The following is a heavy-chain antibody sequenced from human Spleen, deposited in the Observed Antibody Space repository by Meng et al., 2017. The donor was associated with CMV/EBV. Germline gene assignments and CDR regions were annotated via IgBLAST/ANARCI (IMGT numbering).Heavy chain of an antibody. J-gene: IGHJ3*02. V-gene: IGHV4-34*01. CDR1: GGPFSGYY. CDR3: ARDSSDSVAFDI. CDR2: ISHSRST. D-gene: IGHD3-22*01. Sequence: GSLRLSCTVSGGPFSGYYWIWIRQPPGKGLEWIGEISHSRSTNYNPSLKSRLTISVDTSKKQFSLKLTSVTAADSAVYYCARDSSDSVAFDIWGQGTMVTVSS.